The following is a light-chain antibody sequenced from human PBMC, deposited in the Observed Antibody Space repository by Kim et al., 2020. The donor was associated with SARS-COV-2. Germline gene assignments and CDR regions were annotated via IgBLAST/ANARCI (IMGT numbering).Light chain of an antibody. V-gene: IGKV1-33*01. CDR3: QQYAHLPGRFT. CDR2: DAS. CDR1: QDIRPY. Sequence: VGDRVTITCQSRQDIRPYLIWYQQKPGKAPKVLIYDASNLETGVPSRFSGIGSGTDFTFAISSLQPEDIATYYCQQYAHLPGRFTFGPGTKVDIK. J-gene: IGKJ3*01.